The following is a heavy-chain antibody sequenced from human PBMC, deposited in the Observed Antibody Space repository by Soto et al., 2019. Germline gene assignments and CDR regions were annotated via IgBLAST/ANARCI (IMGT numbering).Heavy chain of an antibody. J-gene: IGHJ6*02. V-gene: IGHV1-8*01. D-gene: IGHD5-18*01. CDR3: ARVYSYGLTDYYYYGMDV. CDR1: GYTFTSYD. CDR2: MNPNSGNT. Sequence: ASVNVSRMASGYTFTSYDINWVRQATPDALEWMGWMNPNSGNTGYAQKFQGSVTMTRITSISTAYMELRSLRSEDTAVYYCARVYSYGLTDYYYYGMDVWGQGSTVTVSS.